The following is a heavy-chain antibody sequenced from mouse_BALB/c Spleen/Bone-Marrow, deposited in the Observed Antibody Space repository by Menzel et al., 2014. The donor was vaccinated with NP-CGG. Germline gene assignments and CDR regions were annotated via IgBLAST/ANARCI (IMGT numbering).Heavy chain of an antibody. Sequence: DLVKPGASVKLSCKASGYTFTSYWINWIKQRPGQGLEWIGRIAPGSGSTYYNEMFEGKATLTVDTSSSTAYIQLSSLSSEDSAVYFCARGGDYYGSSTFAYWGQGTLVTVSA. J-gene: IGHJ3*01. D-gene: IGHD1-1*01. CDR3: ARGGDYYGSSTFAY. CDR1: GYTFTSYW. CDR2: IAPGSGST. V-gene: IGHV1S41*01.